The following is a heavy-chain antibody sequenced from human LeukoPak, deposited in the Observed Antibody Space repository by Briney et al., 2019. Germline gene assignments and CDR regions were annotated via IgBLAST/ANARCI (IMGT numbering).Heavy chain of an antibody. CDR2: INHSGST. Sequence: SETPSLTCAVYGGSFSGYYWSWIRQPPGKGLEWIGEINHSGSTNYNPSLKSRVTISVDTSKNQFSLKLSSVTAADTAVYYCARGSRRVYYYDSSGYLRYWGQGTLVTVSS. CDR1: GGSFSGYY. CDR3: ARGSRRVYYYDSSGYLRY. D-gene: IGHD3-22*01. V-gene: IGHV4-34*01. J-gene: IGHJ4*02.